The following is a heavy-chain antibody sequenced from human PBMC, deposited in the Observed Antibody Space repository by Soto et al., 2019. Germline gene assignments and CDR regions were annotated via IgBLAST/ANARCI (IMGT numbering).Heavy chain of an antibody. CDR2: ISSSSSYI. CDR1: GFTFSSYS. Sequence: EVQLVESGGGLVKPGGSLRLSCAASGFTFSSYSMNWVRQAPGKGLEWVSSISSSSSYIYYADSVKGRFTISRDNAKNSLYLQMNSLRAEDTAVYYCARAEYSSGWTVGAFDIWGQGTMVTVSS. V-gene: IGHV3-21*01. J-gene: IGHJ3*02. D-gene: IGHD6-19*01. CDR3: ARAEYSSGWTVGAFDI.